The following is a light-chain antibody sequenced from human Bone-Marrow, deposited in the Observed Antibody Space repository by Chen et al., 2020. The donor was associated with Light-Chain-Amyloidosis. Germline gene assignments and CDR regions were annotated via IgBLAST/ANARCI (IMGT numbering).Light chain of an antibody. Sequence: QSALTQPRSVSGSPGQSVTISCTGNRSDVGGYNYVSWYQQHPGKAPKLMIYDVSKRPSGVPDRFSGSKSGNTASLTISGLQAEDEADYYCCSYAGSYTWVFGGGTKLTVL. J-gene: IGLJ2*01. CDR3: CSYAGSYTWV. CDR2: DVS. CDR1: RSDVGGYNY. V-gene: IGLV2-11*01.